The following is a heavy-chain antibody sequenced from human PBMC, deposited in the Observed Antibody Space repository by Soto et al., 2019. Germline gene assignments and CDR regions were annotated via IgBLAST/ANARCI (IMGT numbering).Heavy chain of an antibody. CDR3: VQFSHSSSTMHFDY. Sequence: TGGSLRLSCSASGFTFSSYAMHWVRQAPGKGLEYVSAISSSGGSTYYADSVKGRFTISRDNSKNTLYLQMSSLRAEDTAVYYCVQFSHSSSTMHFDYWGQGTLVTVSS. CDR2: ISSSGGST. V-gene: IGHV3-64D*06. J-gene: IGHJ4*02. D-gene: IGHD6-6*01. CDR1: GFTFSSYA.